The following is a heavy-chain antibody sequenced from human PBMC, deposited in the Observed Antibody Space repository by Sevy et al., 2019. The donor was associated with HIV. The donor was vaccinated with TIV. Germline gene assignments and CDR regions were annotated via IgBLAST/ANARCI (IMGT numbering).Heavy chain of an antibody. J-gene: IGHJ4*02. CDR1: GYTFTSFA. CDR2: INTGNGDT. CDR3: ASRPGIAVAGFDY. Sequence: DTVKVSCKASGYTFTSFAMNWVRQAPGQRLEWMGWINTGNGDTRYAQKFEGRVTITRDTSASTAYMELSSLRFEDTAVYYCASRPGIAVAGFDYWGQGTLVFVSS. V-gene: IGHV1-3*04. D-gene: IGHD6-19*01.